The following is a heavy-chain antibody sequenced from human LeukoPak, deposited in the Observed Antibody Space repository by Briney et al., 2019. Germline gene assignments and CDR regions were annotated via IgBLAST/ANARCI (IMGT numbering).Heavy chain of an antibody. CDR3: ARYYGDFDY. Sequence: SETLSLTCTVSGYSISSGYYWGWIRPPPGKGLEWIGSIYHSGSTYYNPSLKSRVTISVDTSKNQFSLKLSSVTAADTAVYYCARYYGDFDYWGQGTLVTVSS. V-gene: IGHV4-38-2*02. J-gene: IGHJ4*02. CDR2: IYHSGST. CDR1: GYSISSGYY. D-gene: IGHD4-17*01.